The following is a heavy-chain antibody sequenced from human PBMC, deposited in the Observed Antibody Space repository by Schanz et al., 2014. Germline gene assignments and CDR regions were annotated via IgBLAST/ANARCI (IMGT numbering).Heavy chain of an antibody. D-gene: IGHD3-10*01. CDR3: ARANYRRKINFDY. Sequence: EVQLLDSGGGLVQPGGSLRLSCAASGFIFSNYGMHWVRQAPGKGLEWVSSISGRSSHIYYADSVKGRFSISRDNAKNSLYLQLNSLRAEDTAVYYCARANYRRKINFDYWGRGTLVTVSS. CDR1: GFIFSNYG. V-gene: IGHV3-21*06. CDR2: ISGRSSHI. J-gene: IGHJ4*02.